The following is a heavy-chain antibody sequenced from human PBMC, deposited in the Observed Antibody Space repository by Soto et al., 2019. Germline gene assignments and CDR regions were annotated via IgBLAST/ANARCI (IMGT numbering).Heavy chain of an antibody. CDR3: AREYSSTWKVIDY. CDR1: GFTFSSYA. V-gene: IGHV3-23*01. J-gene: IGHJ4*02. Sequence: PGGSLRLSCAASGFTFSSYAMSWVRQAPGKGLEWVSAISGSGGGTSYADSVKGRFTISRDNSKNTLYLQMNSLRAEDTAVYYCAREYSSTWKVIDYWGQGTLVTVSS. CDR2: ISGSGGGT. D-gene: IGHD6-13*01.